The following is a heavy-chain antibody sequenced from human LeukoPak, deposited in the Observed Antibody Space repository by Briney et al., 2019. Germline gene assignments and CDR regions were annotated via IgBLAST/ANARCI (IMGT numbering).Heavy chain of an antibody. J-gene: IGHJ5*02. D-gene: IGHD6-19*01. V-gene: IGHV4-61*01. CDR1: GDPVSRGSYY. Sequence: PSETLSLTCTVSGDPVSRGSYYWSWIRQPPGKELEWIGYVYHTGSTNYNPSLKSLVTISVDTSKNEFSLKMTSVTAADTAVHYCARGFASGWYSRYDPWGQGTLVTVSS. CDR3: ARGFASGWYSRYDP. CDR2: VYHTGST.